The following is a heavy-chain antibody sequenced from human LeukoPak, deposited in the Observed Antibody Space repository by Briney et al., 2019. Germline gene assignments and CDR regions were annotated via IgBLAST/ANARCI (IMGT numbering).Heavy chain of an antibody. Sequence: GGSLRLSCAASGFTFSSYAMSWVRQAPGKGLEWVSIISASGGNTYYADSVKGRFTVSRDNSKNALFLQMNSLRAEDTAVYYCAKESHAPVIHNWFDPWGQGTLVTVSS. CDR3: AKESHAPVIHNWFDP. CDR1: GFTFSSYA. J-gene: IGHJ5*02. CDR2: ISASGGNT. V-gene: IGHV3-23*01.